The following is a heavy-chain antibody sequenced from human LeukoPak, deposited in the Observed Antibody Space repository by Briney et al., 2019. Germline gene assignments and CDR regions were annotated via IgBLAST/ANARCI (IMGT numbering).Heavy chain of an antibody. CDR3: ARTAGGYSHYYFDY. V-gene: IGHV4-59*01. J-gene: IGHJ4*02. CDR2: ISYSGST. Sequence: SETLSLTCTVSGGSISGYYWSWIRQPPGKGVEWIGYISYSGSTNYNPSLKSRVTMSVDTSKIHFSLRLRSVTAADTAIYFCARTAGGYSHYYFDYWGQGTLVTVSS. CDR1: GGSISGYY. D-gene: IGHD2-15*01.